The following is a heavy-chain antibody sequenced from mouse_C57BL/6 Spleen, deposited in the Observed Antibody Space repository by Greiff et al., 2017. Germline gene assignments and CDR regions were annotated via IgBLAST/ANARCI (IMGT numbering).Heavy chain of an antibody. D-gene: IGHD2-1*01. CDR3: ARVYLGYFDY. J-gene: IGHJ2*01. CDR2: ISNGGGST. Sequence: EVKLMESGGGLVQPGGSLKLSCAASGFTFSDYYMYWVRQTPEKRLEWVAYISNGGGSTYYPDTVKGRFTISRDNAKNTLYLQMSRLKSEDTAMYYCARVYLGYFDYWGQGTTLTVSS. V-gene: IGHV5-12*01. CDR1: GFTFSDYY.